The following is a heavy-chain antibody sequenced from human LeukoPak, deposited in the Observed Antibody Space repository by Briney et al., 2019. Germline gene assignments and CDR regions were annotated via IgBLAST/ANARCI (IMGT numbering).Heavy chain of an antibody. CDR2: IIPIFGTA. CDR1: GGTFSSYG. J-gene: IGHJ6*03. V-gene: IGHV1-69*05. CDR3: ARAGYCSSTSCYTNYYSYYMDV. D-gene: IGHD2-2*02. Sequence: SVKVSCKAAGGTFSSYGISGVRQAPGQGLEWMGGIIPIFGTANYAQKFQGRVTITTDESTSTAYMELSSLRSEDTAVYYCARAGYCSSTSCYTNYYSYYMDVWGKGTTVTVSS.